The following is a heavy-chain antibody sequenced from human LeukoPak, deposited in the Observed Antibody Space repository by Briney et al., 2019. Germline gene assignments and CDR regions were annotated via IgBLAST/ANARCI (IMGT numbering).Heavy chain of an antibody. J-gene: IGHJ1*01. V-gene: IGHV4-59*08. CDR3: ASASYREYFHH. CDR1: GVSINSY. D-gene: IGHD2-2*01. CDR2: FYYSGST. Sequence: SETLSLTCTVSGVSINSYWSWIRQPPGKGLEWIGYFYYSGSTGYNPSLRSRVTISVGTSKNQFSLKLSSVTAADTAVYYCASASYREYFHHWGQGTLVTVSS.